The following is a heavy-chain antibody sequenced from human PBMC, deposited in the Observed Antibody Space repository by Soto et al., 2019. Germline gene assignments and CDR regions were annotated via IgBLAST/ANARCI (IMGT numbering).Heavy chain of an antibody. V-gene: IGHV4-39*07. CDR3: AIPSGTLEYYFDY. Sequence: SETLSLTCTVSGGSVSNSNYYWGWIRQSPGKGLEWIGSVYYRGRSYSKSSVKSRVTISVDTSKNQFSLKLSSVTAADTAVYYCAIPSGTLEYYFDYWGQGTLVTVSS. CDR2: VYYRGRS. D-gene: IGHD1-1*01. J-gene: IGHJ4*02. CDR1: GGSVSNSNYY.